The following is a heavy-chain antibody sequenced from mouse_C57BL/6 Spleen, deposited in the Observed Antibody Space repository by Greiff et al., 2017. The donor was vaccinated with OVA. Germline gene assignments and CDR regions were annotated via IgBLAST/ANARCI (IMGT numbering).Heavy chain of an antibody. CDR2: INPNYGTT. CDR1: GYSFTDYN. J-gene: IGHJ2*01. Sequence: EVKLMESGPELVKPGASVKISCKASGYSFTDYNLNWVQPSNGKSLEWIGEINPNYGTTSYNQKFKGKATLTVDPSSSTAYMQLNSLTSEDSAVYYCARIPIYYYGSSYDFDYWGQGTTLTVSS. V-gene: IGHV1-39*01. D-gene: IGHD1-1*01. CDR3: ARIPIYYYGSSYDFDY.